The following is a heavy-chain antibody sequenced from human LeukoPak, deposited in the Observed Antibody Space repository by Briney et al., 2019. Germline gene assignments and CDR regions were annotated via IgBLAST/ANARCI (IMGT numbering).Heavy chain of an antibody. D-gene: IGHD5-18*01. CDR3: ARDTTMITYWFDP. CDR2: INPNSGGT. J-gene: IGHJ5*02. V-gene: IGHV1-2*02. Sequence: ASVKVSCKASGYTFTGYYMHWVRQTPGQGLEWMGWINPNSGGTNYAQKFQGRVTMTRDTSVSTAYMELNRLRSDDTGVYYCARDTTMITYWFDPWGQGTLVTVSS. CDR1: GYTFTGYY.